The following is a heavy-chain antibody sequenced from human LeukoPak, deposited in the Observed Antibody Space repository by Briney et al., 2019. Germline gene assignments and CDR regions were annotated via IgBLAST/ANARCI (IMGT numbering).Heavy chain of an antibody. D-gene: IGHD3-22*01. CDR3: ARGRGPSYYDSSGLQH. Sequence: SETLSLTCTVSGGSISSGSYYWGWIRQPPGKGLEWIGSIYYSGNTYYNPSLKSRFTISVDTSRNQFSLRLSSVTAADTAVYYCARGRGPSYYDSSGLQHWGQGTLVTVSS. CDR2: IYYSGNT. V-gene: IGHV4-39*01. CDR1: GGSISSGSYY. J-gene: IGHJ1*01.